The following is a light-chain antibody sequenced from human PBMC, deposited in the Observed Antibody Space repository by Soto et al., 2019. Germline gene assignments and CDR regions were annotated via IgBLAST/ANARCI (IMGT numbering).Light chain of an antibody. J-gene: IGLJ1*01. CDR1: SGDVGGYNY. V-gene: IGLV2-14*01. CDR2: EVS. Sequence: QSVLTQPASVSGSPGQSITISCTGTSGDVGGYNYVSWYQQHPGKAPKLMIYEVSRRPSGVSNRFSGSKSANTASLTISGLQAEDEADYYCSSYTSSSTDVFGTGTQLTVL. CDR3: SSYTSSSTDV.